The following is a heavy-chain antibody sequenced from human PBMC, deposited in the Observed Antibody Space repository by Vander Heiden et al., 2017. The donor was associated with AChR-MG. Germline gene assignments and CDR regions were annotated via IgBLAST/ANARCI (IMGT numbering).Heavy chain of an antibody. CDR2: ISYDGSNK. CDR3: AKDFRVVGATGTAFDI. V-gene: IGHV3-30*18. J-gene: IGHJ3*02. D-gene: IGHD1-26*01. CDR1: GFTFSSYG. Sequence: QVQLVESGGGVVQPGRSLRLSCAASGFTFSSYGRQWVGQDPGKGLEWVAVISYDGSNKYYADSVKGRFTISRDNSKNTLYLQMNSLRAEDTAVYYCAKDFRVVGATGTAFDIWGQGTMVTVSS.